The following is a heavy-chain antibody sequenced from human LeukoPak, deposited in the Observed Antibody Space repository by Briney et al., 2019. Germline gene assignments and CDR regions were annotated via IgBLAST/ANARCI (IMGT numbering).Heavy chain of an antibody. J-gene: IGHJ5*02. CDR1: GGSISSSSYY. Sequence: SETLSLACTVSGGSISSSSYYWGWIRQPPGKGLEWIGSIYYSGSTYYNPSLKSRVTISVDTSKNQFSLKLSSVTAADTAVYYCARRSTTKENGGFDPWGQGTLVTVSS. CDR3: ARRSTTKENGGFDP. D-gene: IGHD1-7*01. CDR2: IYYSGST. V-gene: IGHV4-39*01.